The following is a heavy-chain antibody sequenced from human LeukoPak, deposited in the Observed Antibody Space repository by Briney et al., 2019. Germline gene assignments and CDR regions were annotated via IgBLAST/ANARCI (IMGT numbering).Heavy chain of an antibody. CDR2: VYHSGST. CDR3: ARATVDTAMVWNY. Sequence: SETLSLTCTVSGGSVSSHYWSWIRQPPDKGLEWIGYVYHSGSTDYNLSLKSRVTISMDTSKNRFSLKLRSVTTADTAVYYCARATVDTAMVWNYWGQGVLVTVS. J-gene: IGHJ4*02. D-gene: IGHD5-18*01. CDR1: GGSVSSHY. V-gene: IGHV4-59*02.